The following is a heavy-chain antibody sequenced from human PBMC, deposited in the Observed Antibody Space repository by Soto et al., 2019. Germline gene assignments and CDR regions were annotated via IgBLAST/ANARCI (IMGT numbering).Heavy chain of an antibody. V-gene: IGHV3-33*01. CDR2: IWYDGSNK. Sequence: VQLVESGGGVVQPGRSLRLSCAASGFTFSSYGMHWVRQAPGKGLEWVAVIWYDGSNKYYADSVKGRFTISRDNSKNTLYLQMNSLRAEDTAVYYCARDQQQWDPEFDYWGQGTLVTVSS. CDR1: GFTFSSYG. D-gene: IGHD6-19*01. J-gene: IGHJ4*02. CDR3: ARDQQQWDPEFDY.